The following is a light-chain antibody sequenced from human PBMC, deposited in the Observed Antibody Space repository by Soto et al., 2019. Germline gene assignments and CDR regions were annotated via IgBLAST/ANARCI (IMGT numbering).Light chain of an antibody. CDR1: SSDVGNYKY. V-gene: IGLV2-14*01. Sequence: QSALTQPASVSGSPGQSITISCTGTSSDVGNYKYVSWYQQHPGKAPKLMIYEVSNRPSGVSNRFSGSKSGNTASLTISGLQAEDETDYYCCTYTRSGTYVLGTGTKVTVL. CDR3: CTYTRSGTYV. J-gene: IGLJ1*01. CDR2: EVS.